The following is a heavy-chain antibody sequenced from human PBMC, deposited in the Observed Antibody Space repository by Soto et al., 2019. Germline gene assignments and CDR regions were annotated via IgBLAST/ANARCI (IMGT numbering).Heavy chain of an antibody. Sequence: GESLKISCAASGFTFSSYAMHWVRQAPGKGLEYVSAISSNGGSTYYANSVKGRFTISRDNSKNTLYLQMGSLRAEDMAVYYCARRESSYHKKHYYYMDVWGKGTTVTVSS. CDR1: GFTFSSYA. J-gene: IGHJ6*03. D-gene: IGHD2-2*01. CDR3: ARRESSYHKKHYYYMDV. CDR2: ISSNGGST. V-gene: IGHV3-64*01.